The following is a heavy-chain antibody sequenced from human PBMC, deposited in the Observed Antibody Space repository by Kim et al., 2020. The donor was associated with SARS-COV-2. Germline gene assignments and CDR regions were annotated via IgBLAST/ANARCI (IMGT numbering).Heavy chain of an antibody. J-gene: IGHJ4*02. D-gene: IGHD3-16*02. V-gene: IGHV3-49*03. CDR3: TRDKSYYDYVWGSYRYTGIDY. CDR1: GFTFGDYA. CDR2: IRSKAYGGNT. Sequence: GGSLRLSCTASGFTFGDYAMSWFRQAPGKGLEWVGFIRSKAYGGNTAYAASVKGRFTISRDDSKSIAYLQMNSLKTEDTAVYYCTRDKSYYDYVWGSYRYTGIDYWGQGTLVTVSS.